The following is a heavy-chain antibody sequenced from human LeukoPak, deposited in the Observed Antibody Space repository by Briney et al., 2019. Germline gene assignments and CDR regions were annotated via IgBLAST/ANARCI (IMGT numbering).Heavy chain of an antibody. CDR1: GGSFSGYY. CDR3: ARWLRRSSGWYFDY. CDR2: INHSGST. V-gene: IGHV4-34*01. Sequence: PSETLSLTCAVYGGSFSGYYWSWIRQPPGKGLEWIGEINHSGSTNYNPSLKSRVTISVDTSKNQFSLKLSSVTAADTAVYYCARWLRRSSGWYFDYWGQGTLVTVSS. D-gene: IGHD6-19*01. J-gene: IGHJ4*02.